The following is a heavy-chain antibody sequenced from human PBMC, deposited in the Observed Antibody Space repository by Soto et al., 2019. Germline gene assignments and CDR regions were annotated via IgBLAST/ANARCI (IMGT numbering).Heavy chain of an antibody. CDR1: GDSIKSGHNY. CDR2: IYYVGST. CDR3: ARNTSRLGWFDS. J-gene: IGHJ5*01. V-gene: IGHV4-30-4*08. D-gene: IGHD6-13*01. Sequence: QVQLQESGPGQVKPSQTLSLTCTVSGDSIKSGHNYWSWIRQPPGKGLEWIGNIYYVGSTSYNPSLQSRVTISVDPSTNHFSLKLTSVTAADTAVYYCARNTSRLGWFDSWGQGILVTVSS.